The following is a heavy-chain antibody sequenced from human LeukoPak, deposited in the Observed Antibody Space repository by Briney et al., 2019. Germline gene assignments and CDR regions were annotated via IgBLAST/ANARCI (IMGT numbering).Heavy chain of an antibody. CDR1: GFTFSSYS. CDR3: ARVSHSGEATSVFSYDFWSGYYPDAFDI. D-gene: IGHD3-3*01. V-gene: IGHV3-21*01. J-gene: IGHJ3*02. CDR2: ISSSSSYI. Sequence: GGSLRLSCAASGFTFSSYSMNWVRQAPGEGLEWGSSISSSSSYIYYTDSVEGRYTISRDNDKHSLYLQMNSLRAKDTAVYYCARVSHSGEATSVFSYDFWSGYYPDAFDIWGQGTMVTVSS.